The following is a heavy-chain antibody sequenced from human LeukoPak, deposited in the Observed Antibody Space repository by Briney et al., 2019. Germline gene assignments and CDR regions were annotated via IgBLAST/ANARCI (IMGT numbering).Heavy chain of an antibody. J-gene: IGHJ4*02. CDR2: ISSGSGYI. Sequence: GGSLRLSCAASGFTFSSYTLNWVRQAPGKGLEWVSSISSGSGYIYYADSVKGRFTISRDNAKNSLFLQLNSLRAEDTAVYYCASGSSYYSFDFWGQGALVTVSS. CDR1: GFTFSSYT. V-gene: IGHV3-21*01. D-gene: IGHD1-26*01. CDR3: ASGSSYYSFDF.